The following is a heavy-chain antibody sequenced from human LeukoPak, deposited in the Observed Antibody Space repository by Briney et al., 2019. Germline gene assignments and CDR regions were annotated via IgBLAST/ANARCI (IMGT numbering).Heavy chain of an antibody. J-gene: IGHJ4*02. V-gene: IGHV4-59*01. D-gene: IGHD2-2*01. CDR3: ARVSRKTTSSFDY. Sequence: PSETLSLTCTVSGGSISSYYWSWIRQPPGKGLEWIGYIYYSGSTNYNPSLKSRVTISVDTSKNQFSLKLSSVTAADTAVYYCARVSRKTTSSFDYWGQGTLVTVSS. CDR1: GGSISSYY. CDR2: IYYSGST.